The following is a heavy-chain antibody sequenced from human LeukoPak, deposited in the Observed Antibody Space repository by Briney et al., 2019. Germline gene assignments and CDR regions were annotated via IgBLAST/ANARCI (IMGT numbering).Heavy chain of an antibody. V-gene: IGHV3-21*04. CDR1: GFTSSSYS. CDR3: ARVGLTTVTTSGNY. J-gene: IGHJ4*02. Sequence: GGSLRLSCAASGFTSSSYSMNWVRQAPGKGLEWVSSISSSSSYIYYADSVKGRFTISRDNAKNSLYLQMNSLRAEDTAVYYCARVGLTTVTTSGNYWGQGTLVTVSS. D-gene: IGHD4-17*01. CDR2: ISSSSSYI.